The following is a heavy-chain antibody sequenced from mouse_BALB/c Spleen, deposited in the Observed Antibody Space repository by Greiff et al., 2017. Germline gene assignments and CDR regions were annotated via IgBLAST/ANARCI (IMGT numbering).Heavy chain of an antibody. CDR1: GFTFSSFG. CDR3: ARWWTTTATEAMDY. Sequence: EVMLVESGGGLVQPGGSRKLSCAASGFTFSSFGMHWVRQTPEKGLEWVAYISSCSSTIYYADTVKGRFTISRDNPKNTLFLKMPSLRSEDTAMYYGARWWTTTATEAMDYWGQGTTVTVSS. V-gene: IGHV5-17*02. D-gene: IGHD1-2*01. J-gene: IGHJ4*01. CDR2: ISSCSSTI.